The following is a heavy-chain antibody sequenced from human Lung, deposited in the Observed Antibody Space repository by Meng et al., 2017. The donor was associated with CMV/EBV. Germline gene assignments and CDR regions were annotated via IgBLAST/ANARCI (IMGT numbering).Heavy chain of an antibody. CDR1: GFTFSTYW. CDR2: IKQDGGEK. J-gene: IGHJ4*02. CDR3: ATIRWYGISWYFDY. Sequence: GESLKISCVASGFTFSTYWMGWVRQAPGKGLDWVANIKQDGGEKYYVDSVEGRFTISRDNAKNSLYLQMNSLRVEDTAVYYCATIRWYGISWYFDYWGQGSXVTVSS. D-gene: IGHD6-13*01. V-gene: IGHV3-7*01.